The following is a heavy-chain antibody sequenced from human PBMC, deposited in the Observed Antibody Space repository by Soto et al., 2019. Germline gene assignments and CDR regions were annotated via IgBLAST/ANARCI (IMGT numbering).Heavy chain of an antibody. V-gene: IGHV4-31*03. Sequence: QVELQESGPGLVKPSQTLSLTCTVSGGSISSGGYYWSWVRQHPGKGLEWIGYIYDSGSTYYNPSPKSRVTISRDTSKNQFSLKLTSVTAADTAVYYCASQATGWYPDYWGQGTLVTVSS. CDR3: ASQATGWYPDY. D-gene: IGHD6-19*01. CDR1: GGSISSGGYY. J-gene: IGHJ4*02. CDR2: IYDSGST.